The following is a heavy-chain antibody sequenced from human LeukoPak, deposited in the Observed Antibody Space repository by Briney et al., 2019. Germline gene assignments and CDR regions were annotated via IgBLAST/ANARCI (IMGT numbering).Heavy chain of an antibody. CDR1: GFTFSSYS. J-gene: IGHJ3*02. Sequence: GGSLRLSCAASGFTFSSYSMNWVRQAPGKGLEWVANIKQDGTEKYYVDSVKGRFTISRGNAKNSLYLQMNSLRAEDTAVYYCVRAQTPGWNDDAFDIWGQGTMVTVSS. D-gene: IGHD1-1*01. CDR3: VRAQTPGWNDDAFDI. CDR2: IKQDGTEK. V-gene: IGHV3-7*01.